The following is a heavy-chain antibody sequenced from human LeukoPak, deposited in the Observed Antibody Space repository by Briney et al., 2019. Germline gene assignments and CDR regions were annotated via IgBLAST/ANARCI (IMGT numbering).Heavy chain of an antibody. Sequence: GGSLRLSCAASGFTFSSYAMSWVRQAPGKGLEWVSAISGSGGSTYYADSVKGRFTISRDNSKNTLYLQMNSLRAEDTAVYYCTAVPDPIVWFGELYHWGQGALVTVSS. D-gene: IGHD3-10*01. CDR2: ISGSGGST. J-gene: IGHJ5*02. V-gene: IGHV3-23*01. CDR1: GFTFSSYA. CDR3: TAVPDPIVWFGELYH.